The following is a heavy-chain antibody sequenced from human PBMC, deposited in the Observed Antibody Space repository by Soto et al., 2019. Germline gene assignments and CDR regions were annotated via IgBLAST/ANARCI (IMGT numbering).Heavy chain of an antibody. D-gene: IGHD3-10*01. CDR1: GGTFSSYT. Sequence: QVQLVQSGAEVKKPGSSVKVSCKASGGTFSSYTISWVRQAPGQGLEWMGRIIPILGIANYAQKFQGRVTITADKSTSTASMELSSLRSEDTAVYYCARDYYGSGSPTNHYYYYYMDVWGKGTTVTVSS. J-gene: IGHJ6*03. CDR3: ARDYYGSGSPTNHYYYYYMDV. CDR2: IIPILGIA. V-gene: IGHV1-69*08.